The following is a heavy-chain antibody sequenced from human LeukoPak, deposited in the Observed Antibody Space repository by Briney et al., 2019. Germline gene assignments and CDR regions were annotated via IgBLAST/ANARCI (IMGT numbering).Heavy chain of an antibody. CDR2: INPSGGST. Sequence: ASVKVSCKASGYTFTSYYMHWVRQAPGQGLEWMGIINPSGGSTNNAQKFQGRVTMTRDMSTSTVYMELSSLRSEATAVYYCARDEGCSSTSCLFDYWGQGTLVTVSS. CDR1: GYTFTSYY. J-gene: IGHJ4*02. CDR3: ARDEGCSSTSCLFDY. D-gene: IGHD2-2*01. V-gene: IGHV1-46*01.